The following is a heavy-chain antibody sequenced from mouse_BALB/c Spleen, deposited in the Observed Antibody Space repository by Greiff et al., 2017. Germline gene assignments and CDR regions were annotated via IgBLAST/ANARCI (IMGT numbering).Heavy chain of an antibody. CDR2: INPNNGGT. CDR1: GYTFTDYN. V-gene: IGHV1-18*01. Sequence: VQLQQSGHELVKPGASVKIPCKASGYTFTDYNMDWVKQSHGKSLEWIGDINPNNGGTIYNQKFKGKATLTVDKSSSTAYMELRSLTSEDTAVYYCASRGYDGRGWFAYWGQGTLVTVSA. J-gene: IGHJ3*01. CDR3: ASRGYDGRGWFAY. D-gene: IGHD2-14*01.